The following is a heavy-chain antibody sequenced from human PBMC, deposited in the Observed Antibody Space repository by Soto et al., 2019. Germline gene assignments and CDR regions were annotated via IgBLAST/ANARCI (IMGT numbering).Heavy chain of an antibody. CDR3: ARYDLVQGAHDAFDI. D-gene: IGHD3-3*01. CDR1: GGSISSYY. Sequence: TLSLTCTVSGGSISSYYWSWIRQPPGKGLEWIAYIHHSGSTNYNPSLKSRVTISVDTSKNQFSLKLTSVTAADTAVYYCARYDLVQGAHDAFDIWGQGTMVTVSS. J-gene: IGHJ3*02. CDR2: IHHSGST. V-gene: IGHV4-59*12.